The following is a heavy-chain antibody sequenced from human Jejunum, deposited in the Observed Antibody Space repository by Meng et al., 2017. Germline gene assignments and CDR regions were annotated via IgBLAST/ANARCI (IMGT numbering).Heavy chain of an antibody. V-gene: IGHV3-7*01. CDR3: PITFGAGAFDI. D-gene: IGHD3-16*01. J-gene: IGHJ3*02. CDR1: GFTFSNNW. Sequence: GGSLRLSCAASGFTFSNNWMSWVRQAPGKGLEWVANIKRDGSEKYYVDSVKGRFTISRDNANNSLYLQMNSLRAEDTAVYYCPITFGAGAFDIWGQGTRVTVSS. CDR2: IKRDGSEK.